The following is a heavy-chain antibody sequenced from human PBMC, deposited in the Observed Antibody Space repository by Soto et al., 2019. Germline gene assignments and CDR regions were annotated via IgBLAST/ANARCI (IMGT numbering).Heavy chain of an antibody. CDR3: ARDRDAYCSNGVCSGPYLGY. CDR2: IKTDASEK. Sequence: GGSLRLSCAASGFTLRSYWMSWVRQAPGKGLEWLATIKTDASEKKYVDSVKGRFTVSRDNAKNSLYLQMDSLRAEDTAVYYCARDRDAYCSNGVCSGPYLGYWGRGSLVTVSS. D-gene: IGHD2-8*01. CDR1: GFTLRSYW. J-gene: IGHJ4*02. V-gene: IGHV3-7*01.